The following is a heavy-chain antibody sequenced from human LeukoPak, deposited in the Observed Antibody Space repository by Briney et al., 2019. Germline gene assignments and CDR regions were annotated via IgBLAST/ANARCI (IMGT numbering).Heavy chain of an antibody. CDR2: IYSGGST. V-gene: IGHV3-53*01. D-gene: IGHD6-13*01. CDR1: GFTVSSNY. CDR3: ARGQYSSSWYAAWFDP. Sequence: GGSLRLSCEASGFTVSSNYMSWVRQAPGKGLEWVSVIYSGGSTYYADSVKGRFTISRDTSKNTLYLQMNSLRAEDTAVYYCARGQYSSSWYAAWFDPWGQGTLVTVSS. J-gene: IGHJ5*02.